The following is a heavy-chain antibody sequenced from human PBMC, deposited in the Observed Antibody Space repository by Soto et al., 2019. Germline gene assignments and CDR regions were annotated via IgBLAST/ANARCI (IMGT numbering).Heavy chain of an antibody. CDR3: ASDPHPQIKGGMDV. CDR1: GFTFSSYA. CDR2: ISYDGSNK. Sequence: QVQLAESGGGVVQPGRSLRLSCAASGFTFSSYAIHWVRQAPGKGLERVAVISYDGSNKYYADSVKGRFTISRDNSKNTLYLQMNSLSAEDTAVYYCASDPHPQIKGGMDVWGQGTTVTVSS. J-gene: IGHJ6*02. V-gene: IGHV3-30-3*01.